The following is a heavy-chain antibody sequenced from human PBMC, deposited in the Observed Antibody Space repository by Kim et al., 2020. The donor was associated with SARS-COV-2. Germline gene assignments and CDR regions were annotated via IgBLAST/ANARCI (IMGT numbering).Heavy chain of an antibody. CDR1: GYTFTSYA. J-gene: IGHJ6*02. V-gene: IGHV1-3*01. CDR3: ARGAMVRGVMYYYYYGMDV. Sequence: ASVKVSCKASGYTFTSYAMHWVRQAPGQRLEWMGWINAGNGNTKYSQKFQGRVTITRDTSASTAYMELSSLRSEDTAVYYCARGAMVRGVMYYYYYGMDVWGQGTTVTVSS. CDR2: INAGNGNT. D-gene: IGHD3-10*01.